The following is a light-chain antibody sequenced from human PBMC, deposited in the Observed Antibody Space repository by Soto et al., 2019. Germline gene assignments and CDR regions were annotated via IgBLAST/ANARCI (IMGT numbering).Light chain of an antibody. V-gene: IGLV2-14*02. CDR2: EGS. J-gene: IGLJ1*01. CDR1: SSDVGSYNL. CDR3: SSYASSTTPYV. Sequence: QSALTQPASVSGSPGQSITISCTGTSSDVGSYNLVSWYQQHPGKAPKLMIYEGSKRPSGVSNRFSGSKSGNTASLTISGLQAEDEADYYCSSYASSTTPYVYGRRT.